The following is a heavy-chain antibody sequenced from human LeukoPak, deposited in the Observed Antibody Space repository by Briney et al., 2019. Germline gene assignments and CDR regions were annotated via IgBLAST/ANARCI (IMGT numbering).Heavy chain of an antibody. V-gene: IGHV4-30-2*01. D-gene: IGHD2/OR15-2a*01. CDR1: GGSISSGGYY. CDR3: ARIHFQFYYMDV. CDR2: IYHSGST. Sequence: PSETLSLTCTVSGGSISSGGYYWSWIRQPPGKGLEWIGYIYHSGSTYYNPSLKSRVTISVDRPKNEVSLKLIAMTAADTAVYYCARIHFQFYYMDVWGKGTTVTVSS. J-gene: IGHJ6*03.